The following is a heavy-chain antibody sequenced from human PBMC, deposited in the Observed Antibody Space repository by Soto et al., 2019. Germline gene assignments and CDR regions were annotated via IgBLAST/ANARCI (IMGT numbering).Heavy chain of an antibody. V-gene: IGHV1-69*13. D-gene: IGHD3-22*01. CDR1: GGTFSSYA. CDR2: IIPIFGTA. CDR3: ATPRYYDSSGLSLGLFDY. J-gene: IGHJ4*02. Sequence: ASVKVSCKASGGTFSSYAISWVRQAPGQGLEWMGGIIPIFGTANYAQKFQGRVTITADESTSTAYMGLSSLRSEDTAVYYCATPRYYDSSGLSLGLFDYWGQGTLVTVSS.